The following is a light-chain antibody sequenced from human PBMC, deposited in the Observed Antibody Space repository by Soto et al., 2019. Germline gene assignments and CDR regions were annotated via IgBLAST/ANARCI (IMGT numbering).Light chain of an antibody. CDR3: QQHGSSPIT. Sequence: EIALTQSPGTLSLSPGERATLAFMASQTVTRNYLAWHQQKPGQTPRLLVYGASSRATGIPDRFSGSGSGTDFTLTISRLEPEDFAVYYCQQHGSSPITFGQGTRLEI. V-gene: IGKV3-20*01. J-gene: IGKJ5*01. CDR2: GAS. CDR1: QTVTRNY.